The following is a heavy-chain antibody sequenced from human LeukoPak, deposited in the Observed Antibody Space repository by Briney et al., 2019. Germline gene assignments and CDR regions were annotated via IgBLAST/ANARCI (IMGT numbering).Heavy chain of an antibody. CDR2: ISSSSSTI. Sequence: PGGSLRLSCAASGFTFSSYSMNWVRQAPGKGLEWVSYISSSSSTIYYADSVKGRFTISRDNAKNSLYLQMNSLRDEDTAVYYCARVGVDSSSLYFDYWGQGMLVTVSS. J-gene: IGHJ4*02. CDR3: ARVGVDSSSLYFDY. CDR1: GFTFSSYS. V-gene: IGHV3-48*02. D-gene: IGHD6-6*01.